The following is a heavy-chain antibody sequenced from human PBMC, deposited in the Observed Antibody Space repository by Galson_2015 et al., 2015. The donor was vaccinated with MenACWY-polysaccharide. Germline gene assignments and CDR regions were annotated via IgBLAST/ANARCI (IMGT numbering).Heavy chain of an antibody. V-gene: IGHV3-7*01. J-gene: IGHJ6*02. CDR2: IKKDGSEK. CDR3: ARGHYGMDV. CDR1: GFTFSSYN. Sequence: SLRLSCAASGFTFSSYNMNWVRQAPGKGLEWVANIKKDGSEKHCVDFVKGRLTISRDNGRSSLYLQMNGLRAEDTAVYYCARGHYGMDVWGQGTTVIVS.